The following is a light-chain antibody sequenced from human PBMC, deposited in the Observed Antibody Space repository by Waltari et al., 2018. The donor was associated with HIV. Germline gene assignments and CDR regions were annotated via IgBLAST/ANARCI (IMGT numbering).Light chain of an antibody. CDR2: NDN. Sequence: SFDLRQAPALSVSPGQTARITCSGDALETQFCYWYQQKPGQAPFLVIYNDNGRPSGIPQRFSGASSGTTATLTISGVQAEDEADYYGQAADSSVTYEVVFGGGTKLTVL. CDR1: ALETQF. J-gene: IGLJ3*02. CDR3: QAADSSVTYEVV. V-gene: IGLV3-25*03.